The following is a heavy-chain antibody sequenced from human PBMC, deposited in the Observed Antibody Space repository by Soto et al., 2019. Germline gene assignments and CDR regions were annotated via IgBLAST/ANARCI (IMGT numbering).Heavy chain of an antibody. CDR2: IKQDGSEK. V-gene: IGHV3-7*01. J-gene: IGHJ4*02. CDR3: AREVVITFGGVIDSFDY. Sequence: EVQLVESGGGLVQPGGSLRLSCAASGFTFSSYWMSWVRQAPGKGLEWVANIKQDGSEKYYVDSVKGRSTISRDNAKNSLYLQMNSLRAEDTAVYYCAREVVITFGGVIDSFDYWGQGTLVTVSS. CDR1: GFTFSSYW. D-gene: IGHD3-16*02.